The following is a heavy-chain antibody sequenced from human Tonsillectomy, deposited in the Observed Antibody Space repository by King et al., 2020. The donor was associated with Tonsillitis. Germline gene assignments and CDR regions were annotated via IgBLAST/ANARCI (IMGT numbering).Heavy chain of an antibody. CDR3: ARDRDYYIFDY. Sequence: VQLVESGGGVVQPGRSLRLSCVPSGFTFSSYDIHWVRQAPGKGLEWVAVISNDGSNKYYADSVQGRFTISRDNSKNRLYLQMNSLRAEDTAVYYCARDRDYYIFDYWGQGTLVTVSS. CDR1: GFTFSSYD. J-gene: IGHJ4*02. D-gene: IGHD3-10*01. CDR2: ISNDGSNK. V-gene: IGHV3-33*05.